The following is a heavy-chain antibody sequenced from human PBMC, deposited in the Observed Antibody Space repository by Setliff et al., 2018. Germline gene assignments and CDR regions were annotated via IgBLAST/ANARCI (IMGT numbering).Heavy chain of an antibody. J-gene: IGHJ4*02. D-gene: IGHD2-2*01. CDR1: GFSFSTFG. Sequence: GASVKVSCKTSGFSFSTFGFSWVRQAPGQGLEWMGWISPYSGESNYAQKFQDRLTVTADTSTKTTYMELRSLASDDTAVYYCARGPPDFVVVPAAAKFDFWGQGTLVTVSS. CDR3: ARGPPDFVVVPAAAKFDF. V-gene: IGHV1-18*01. CDR2: ISPYSGES.